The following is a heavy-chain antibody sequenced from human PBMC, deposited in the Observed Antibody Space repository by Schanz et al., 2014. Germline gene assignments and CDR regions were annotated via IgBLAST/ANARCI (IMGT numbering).Heavy chain of an antibody. CDR1: GYTFTSYG. D-gene: IGHD3-22*01. J-gene: IGHJ4*02. CDR2: ISPYNGNT. CDR3: AGAFDSSGYYFDY. V-gene: IGHV1-18*03. Sequence: QVQLVQSGAEVKKPGASVKVSCKASGYTFTSYGISWVRQAPGQGLEWMGWISPYNGNTNYAQKLQGRVTMTADTSTSTVYMELSGLRSEDMAVYYCAGAFDSSGYYFDYWGQGTLVTVSS.